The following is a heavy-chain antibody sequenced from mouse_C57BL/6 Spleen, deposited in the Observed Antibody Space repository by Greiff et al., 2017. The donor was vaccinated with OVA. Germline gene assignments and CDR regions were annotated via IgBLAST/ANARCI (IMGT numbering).Heavy chain of an antibody. V-gene: IGHV1-69*01. CDR2: IDPSDSYT. D-gene: IGHD2-3*01. CDR3: ARSDDGYYGSV. J-gene: IGHJ1*03. Sequence: VQLQQPGAELVMPGASVKLSCKASGYTFTSYWMHWVKQRPGQGLEWIGEIDPSDSYTNYNQTFKGKSTLTVDKSSGTAYMQLSSLTSEDSAVYYCARSDDGYYGSVWGTGTTVTVSS. CDR1: GYTFTSYW.